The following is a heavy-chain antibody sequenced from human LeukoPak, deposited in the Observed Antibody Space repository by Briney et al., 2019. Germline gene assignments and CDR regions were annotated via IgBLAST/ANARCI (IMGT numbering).Heavy chain of an antibody. J-gene: IGHJ4*02. CDR2: ISYSGGST. D-gene: IGHD6-19*01. CDR1: GFTFSSYA. CDR3: ARDDFGSGSPFDY. V-gene: IGHV3-23*01. Sequence: PGGSLRLSCAASGFTFSSYAMSWVRQAPGKGLDWVSAISYSGGSTYYVDSVKGRFTISRDNSKNTLYLQMNSLRAEDTAVYYCARDDFGSGSPFDYWGQGTLVTVSS.